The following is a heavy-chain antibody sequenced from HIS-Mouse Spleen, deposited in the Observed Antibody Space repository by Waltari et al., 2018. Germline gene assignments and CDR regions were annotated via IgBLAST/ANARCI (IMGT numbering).Heavy chain of an antibody. D-gene: IGHD6-13*01. CDR1: GGAISRSSYY. J-gene: IGHJ2*01. CDR2: IYYSGST. V-gene: IGHV4-39*07. CDR3: AREIPYSSSWYDWYFDL. Sequence: QLQLQESGPGLVKPPETLSLPCPVPGGAISRSSYYWGRIRQPPGKGLEWIGSIYYSGSTYYNPSLKSRVTISVDTSKNQFSLKLSSVTAAETAVYYCAREIPYSSSWYDWYFDLWGRGTLVTVSS.